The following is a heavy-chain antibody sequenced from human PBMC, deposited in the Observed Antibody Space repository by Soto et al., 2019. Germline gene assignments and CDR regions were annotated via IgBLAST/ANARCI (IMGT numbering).Heavy chain of an antibody. CDR2: ISSSSSYI. D-gene: IGHD2-2*01. Sequence: EVQLVESGGGLVKPGGSLRLSCAASGFTFSSYSMNWVRQAPGKGLEWVSSISSSSSYIYYADSVKGRFTISRDNAKNSLYLQMNSLRAEDTAVYYCARKGDHCSSTSCYFGALYWSQGTLVTVSS. J-gene: IGHJ4*02. V-gene: IGHV3-21*01. CDR3: ARKGDHCSSTSCYFGALY. CDR1: GFTFSSYS.